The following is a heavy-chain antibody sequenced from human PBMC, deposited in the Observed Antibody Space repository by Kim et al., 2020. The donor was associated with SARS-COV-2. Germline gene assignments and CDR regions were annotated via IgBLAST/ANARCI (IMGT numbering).Heavy chain of an antibody. D-gene: IGHD1-26*01. V-gene: IGHV4-59*01. Sequence: SLKSRVTISVDTSKNQFSLKLSSVTAAGTAVYYCARDLVSIVGATRYFDYWGQGTLVTVSS. CDR3: ARDLVSIVGATRYFDY. J-gene: IGHJ4*02.